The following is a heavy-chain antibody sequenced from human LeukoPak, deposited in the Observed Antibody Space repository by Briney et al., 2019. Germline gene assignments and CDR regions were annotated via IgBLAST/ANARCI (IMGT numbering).Heavy chain of an antibody. J-gene: IGHJ4*02. V-gene: IGHV3-7*01. Sequence: PGGSLRLSCAASGFTFSNYWMSWVRQAPGKGLEWVASIKQDGSERYYVDSVKGRFTISRDSAKNSLYLQMNSLRAEDTAVFYCARVQYSSSWFVDYWGQGTLVTVSS. D-gene: IGHD6-13*01. CDR1: GFTFSNYW. CDR2: IKQDGSER. CDR3: ARVQYSSSWFVDY.